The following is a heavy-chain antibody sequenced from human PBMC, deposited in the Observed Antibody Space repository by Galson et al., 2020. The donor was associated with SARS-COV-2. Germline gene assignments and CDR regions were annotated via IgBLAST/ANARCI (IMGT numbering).Heavy chain of an antibody. Sequence: GESLKISCAASGFTFSSYAMHWVRQAPGKGLEWVAVISYDGSNKYYADSVKGRFTISRDNSKNTLYLQMNSLRAEDTAVYYCASEITIDAFDIWGQGTMVTVSS. J-gene: IGHJ3*02. CDR1: GFTFSSYA. V-gene: IGHV3-30*04. CDR3: ASEITIDAFDI. CDR2: ISYDGSNK. D-gene: IGHD3-10*01.